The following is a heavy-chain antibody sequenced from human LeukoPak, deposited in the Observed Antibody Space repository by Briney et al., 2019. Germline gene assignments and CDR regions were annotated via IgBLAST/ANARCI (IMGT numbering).Heavy chain of an antibody. D-gene: IGHD4/OR15-4a*01. CDR1: GDSVSSNSAA. CDR2: TYYRSKWYN. CDR3: AGTMVATIPFDP. J-gene: IGHJ5*02. V-gene: IGHV6-1*01. Sequence: SQTLSLTCAISGDSVSSNSAAWNWIRQSPSRGLEWLGRTYYRSKWYNDYAVSVKGRITINPDTSKNQFSLQLNSVTPEDTAVYYCAGTMVATIPFDPWGQGTLVTVSS.